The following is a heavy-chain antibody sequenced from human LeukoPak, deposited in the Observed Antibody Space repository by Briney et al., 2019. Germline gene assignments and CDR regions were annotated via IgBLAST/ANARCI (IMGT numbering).Heavy chain of an antibody. V-gene: IGHV1-69*13. D-gene: IGHD2-15*01. CDR1: GGTFSSYA. CDR2: IIPIFGTA. Sequence: SVKVSCKDSGGTFSSYAISWVRQAPGQGLEWMGGIIPIFGTANYAQKFQGRVTITADESTSTAYMELSSLRSEDTAVYYCATSRPGYCSGGSCYSYYGIDVWGQGTTVTVSS. J-gene: IGHJ6*02. CDR3: ATSRPGYCSGGSCYSYYGIDV.